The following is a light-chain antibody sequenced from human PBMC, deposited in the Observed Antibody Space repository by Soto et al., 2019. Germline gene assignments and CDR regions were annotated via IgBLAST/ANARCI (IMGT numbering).Light chain of an antibody. Sequence: DIVMTQSPLSLPVTPGKPSSISCRCSQSLLHSNGYNYLDWYLQKPGQSPQVLIYLGSNRASGVPDRFSGSGSGTDFTLKISRLEAEDVGVYYCMQALQTPWTFGHGTQVDIK. V-gene: IGKV2-28*01. CDR2: LGS. CDR3: MQALQTPWT. CDR1: QSLLHSNGYNY. J-gene: IGKJ1*01.